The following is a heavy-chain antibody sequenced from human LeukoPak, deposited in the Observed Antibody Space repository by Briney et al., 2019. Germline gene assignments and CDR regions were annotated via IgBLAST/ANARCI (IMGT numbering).Heavy chain of an antibody. V-gene: IGHV4-38-2*02. J-gene: IGHJ4*02. D-gene: IGHD4-17*01. CDR3: ARDSTVTTN. Sequence: SETLSLTCTVSGYSISSGFYWGWIRQPPGKGLEWIGSIYHSGSTDYNPSLKSRVTISVDTSKNQFSLKLSSVTAADTAVYYCARDSTVTTNWGQGTLVTASS. CDR1: GYSISSGFY. CDR2: IYHSGST.